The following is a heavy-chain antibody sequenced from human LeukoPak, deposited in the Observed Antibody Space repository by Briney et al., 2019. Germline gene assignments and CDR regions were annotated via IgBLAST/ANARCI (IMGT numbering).Heavy chain of an antibody. J-gene: IGHJ2*01. CDR2: ISWNSNSI. D-gene: IGHD3-10*01. Sequence: GRSLRLSCAASGFTFDDYAMHWVRQAPGKGLEWVSGISWNSNSIGYADSVKGRFIISRDNAKNSLYLQMNSLRAKDTALYYCAKATLGVTFNWYFDLWGRGTLVTVSS. CDR1: GFTFDDYA. V-gene: IGHV3-9*01. CDR3: AKATLGVTFNWYFDL.